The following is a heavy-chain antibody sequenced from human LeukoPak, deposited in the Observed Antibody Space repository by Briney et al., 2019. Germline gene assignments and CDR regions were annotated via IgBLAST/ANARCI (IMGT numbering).Heavy chain of an antibody. CDR3: ARRHGRCSDGSCYYPDY. V-gene: IGHV1-8*01. D-gene: IGHD2-15*01. J-gene: IGHJ4*02. Sequence: ASVKVSCKASGYTFTSYDINWVRQATGEGLEWMGWMNPNSGNTGYAQKFQGRVTMTRNSSITTAYMELSSLRSEDTAVYYCARRHGRCSDGSCYYPDYWGQGTLVTVSS. CDR1: GYTFTSYD. CDR2: MNPNSGNT.